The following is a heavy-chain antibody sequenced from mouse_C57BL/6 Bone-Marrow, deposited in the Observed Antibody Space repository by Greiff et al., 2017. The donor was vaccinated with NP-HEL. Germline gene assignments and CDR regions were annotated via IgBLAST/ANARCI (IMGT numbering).Heavy chain of an antibody. CDR2: IDPSDSYT. D-gene: IGHD2-4*01. J-gene: IGHJ4*01. CDR3: ARLIYYDYPYAMDY. V-gene: IGHV1-69*01. CDR1: GYTFTSYW. Sequence: QVQLQQPGAELVMPGASVKLSCKASGYTFTSYWMHWVKQRPGQGLEWIGEIDPSDSYTNYNQKFKGKSTLTVDKSSSTAYMQLSSLTSEDSAVYYCARLIYYDYPYAMDYWGQGTSVTVSS.